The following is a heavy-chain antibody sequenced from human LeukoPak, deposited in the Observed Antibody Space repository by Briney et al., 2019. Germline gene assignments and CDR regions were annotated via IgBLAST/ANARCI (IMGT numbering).Heavy chain of an antibody. J-gene: IGHJ4*02. CDR2: ISSNSSYI. D-gene: IGHD5-18*01. V-gene: IGHV3-21*01. CDR1: GFTFSSYS. Sequence: GGSLRLSCAASGFTFSSYSMNWVRQAPGKGLEWVSSISSNSSYIYYADSVKGRFTISRDNAKNSLYLLMNSLRAEDTAVYYCARVEGIWLWFNYWGQGTLVTVSS. CDR3: ARVEGIWLWFNY.